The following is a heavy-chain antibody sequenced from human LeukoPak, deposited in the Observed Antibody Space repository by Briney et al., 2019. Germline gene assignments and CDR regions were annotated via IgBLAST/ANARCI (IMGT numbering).Heavy chain of an antibody. CDR3: ATWNAKTHSHDD. Sequence: SETLSLTCTVSGGSISSSSYYWGWIRQPPGKGLEWIGSIYYSGNTYYNPSLKSRVTISVDTSKNQFSLKLSSVTAADTAIYYCATWNAKTHSHDDWGQGTLVTVPS. CDR1: GGSISSSSYY. CDR2: IYYSGNT. J-gene: IGHJ4*02. V-gene: IGHV4-39*07. D-gene: IGHD1-1*01.